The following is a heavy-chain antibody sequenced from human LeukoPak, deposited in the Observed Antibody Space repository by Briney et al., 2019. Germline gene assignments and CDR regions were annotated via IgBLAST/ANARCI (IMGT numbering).Heavy chain of an antibody. CDR1: GGTFSSYA. D-gene: IGHD6-19*01. V-gene: IGHV1-69*06. Sequence: GASVKVSCKASGGTFSSYAISWVRQAPGQGLEWMGRIIPIFGTANYAQKFQGRVTITADKSTSTAYMELSSLRSEDTAVYYCAGDLRVYSSGWFENYWGQGTLVTVSS. CDR2: IIPIFGTA. CDR3: AGDLRVYSSGWFENY. J-gene: IGHJ4*02.